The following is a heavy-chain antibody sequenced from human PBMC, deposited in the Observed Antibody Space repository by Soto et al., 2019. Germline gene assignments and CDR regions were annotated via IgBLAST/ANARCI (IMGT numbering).Heavy chain of an antibody. V-gene: IGHV1-18*04. D-gene: IGHD3-3*01. CDR3: ARDFGSDLSAPGAVFDY. CDR1: GYFFTSYG. CDR2: ISPYNGNT. J-gene: IGHJ4*02. Sequence: QVQLVQSGGEVVQPGASVKVSCKASGYFFTSYGISWVRQAPGQGLEWMGWISPYNGNTKYAQNFQSRVTMTTDTSMYTAYMALRSLRSDDPAVYYCARDFGSDLSAPGAVFDYWGQGTLVTVSS.